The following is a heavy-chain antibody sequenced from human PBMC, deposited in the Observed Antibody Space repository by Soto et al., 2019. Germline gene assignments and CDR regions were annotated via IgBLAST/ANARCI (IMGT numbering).Heavy chain of an antibody. J-gene: IGHJ4*02. CDR3: PSYDNSGYFYLNY. V-gene: IGHV3-73*02. CDR2: VRTKNNNYAT. CDR1: GFTFSASA. Sequence: EVQLVESGGGLVQPGRSLRISCAASGFTFSASAIHWVRQAAGKGLEWVGRVRTKNNNYATTYAASVTGRFTISRDDSRNTAFLQMSSLKTEDTAIYYCPSYDNSGYFYLNYWGQGTLVTVSS. D-gene: IGHD3-22*01.